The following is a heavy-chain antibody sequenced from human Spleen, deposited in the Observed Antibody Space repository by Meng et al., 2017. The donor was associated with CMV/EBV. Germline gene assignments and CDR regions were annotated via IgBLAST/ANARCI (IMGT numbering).Heavy chain of an antibody. CDR1: GYTFTDFD. CDR2: MNPNNGGT. V-gene: IGHV1-2*02. Sequence: ASVKVSCKASGYTFTDFDINWARQAPGQGLEWMGWMNPNNGGTNYAQKFQGRVTMTRDTSISTAYMELSRLRSDDTAVYYCARARALEWLEALPDAFNIWGQGTMVTVSS. D-gene: IGHD3-3*01. J-gene: IGHJ3*02. CDR3: ARARALEWLEALPDAFNI.